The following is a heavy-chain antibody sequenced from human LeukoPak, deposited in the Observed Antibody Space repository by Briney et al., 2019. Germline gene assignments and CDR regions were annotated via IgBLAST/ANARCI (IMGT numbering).Heavy chain of an antibody. CDR1: GFTFSSYA. Sequence: PGGSLRLSCAASGFTFSSYAMSWVRQAPGKGLEWVSAISVSGGSTYYADSVKGRFTISRDNSKNTLYLQMNSLRAEDTAVYYCAKGSWAVRGGYSLRFDYWGQGTLVTVSS. D-gene: IGHD5-24*01. CDR3: AKGSWAVRGGYSLRFDY. CDR2: ISVSGGST. V-gene: IGHV3-23*01. J-gene: IGHJ4*02.